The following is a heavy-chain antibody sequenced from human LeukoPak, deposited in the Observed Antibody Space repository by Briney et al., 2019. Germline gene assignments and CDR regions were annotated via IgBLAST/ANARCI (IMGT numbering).Heavy chain of an antibody. CDR3: ARGYSSSWPLDY. CDR1: GGTFSSYA. Sequence: AASVTVSRKASGGTFSSYAISWVRQAPGQGLEWMGGIIPIFGTANYAQKFQGRVTITADESTSTAYMELSSLRSEDTAVYYCARGYSSSWPLDYWGQGTLVTVSS. V-gene: IGHV1-69*01. CDR2: IIPIFGTA. D-gene: IGHD6-13*01. J-gene: IGHJ4*02.